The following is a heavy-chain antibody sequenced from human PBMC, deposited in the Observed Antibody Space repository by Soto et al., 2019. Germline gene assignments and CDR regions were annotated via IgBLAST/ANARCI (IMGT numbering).Heavy chain of an antibody. J-gene: IGHJ5*02. CDR3: ARELGGSWYNWFDP. CDR1: GFTVSSNS. Sequence: GGSLRLSCAVSGFTVSSNSITWVRQAPGQGLEWVSVLHSDVSTYYVDSVKGRFVISRDNSKNTVYLQMNSLRAEDTAVYYCARELGGSWYNWFDPWGQGTLVTVSS. V-gene: IGHV3-53*01. D-gene: IGHD2-15*01. CDR2: LHSDVST.